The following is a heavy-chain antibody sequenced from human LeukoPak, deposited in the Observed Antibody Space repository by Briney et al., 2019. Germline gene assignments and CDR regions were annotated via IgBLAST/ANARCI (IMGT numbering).Heavy chain of an antibody. CDR3: ARDHFGSLDS. Sequence: GGSLRLSCAASGFTFRNSVMTWVRQAPGKGLEWVSAIRGADSGTYYADSVEGRFSISRDNSKNTVYLHTNSLRVEDTAVYFCARDHFGSLDSWGQGILVTVSS. CDR1: GFTFRNSV. J-gene: IGHJ4*02. V-gene: IGHV3-23*01. D-gene: IGHD3-10*01. CDR2: IRGADSGT.